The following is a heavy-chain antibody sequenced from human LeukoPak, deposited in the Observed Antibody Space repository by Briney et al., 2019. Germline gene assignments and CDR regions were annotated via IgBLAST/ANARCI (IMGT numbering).Heavy chain of an antibody. Sequence: GGSLRLSCAASGFTFRNYAMSWVRQAPGKGLEWVGRTRNKAKGYTTEYAASVKGRFTVSRDDSENSLYLQMSSLKIEDTALYYCARGATATTNYAYGMDVWGQGTTVTVS. D-gene: IGHD4-11*01. CDR2: TRNKAKGYTT. V-gene: IGHV3-72*01. CDR1: GFTFRNYA. J-gene: IGHJ6*02. CDR3: ARGATATTNYAYGMDV.